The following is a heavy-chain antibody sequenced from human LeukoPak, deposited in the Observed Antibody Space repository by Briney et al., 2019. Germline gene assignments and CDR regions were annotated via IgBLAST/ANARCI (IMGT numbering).Heavy chain of an antibody. CDR3: ARGGYEYTVAYTFDH. D-gene: IGHD5-12*01. V-gene: IGHV3-21*01. CDR1: GFNFRTYS. Sequence: GGSLRLSCVASGFNFRTYSMNWARQAPGKGLEWVASISSTKTYIYYADSLKGRFTISRDNAKNSLYLQMNSLRPEDTAVYYCARGGYEYTVAYTFDHWGQGTRVTVSS. CDR2: ISSTKTYI. J-gene: IGHJ4*02.